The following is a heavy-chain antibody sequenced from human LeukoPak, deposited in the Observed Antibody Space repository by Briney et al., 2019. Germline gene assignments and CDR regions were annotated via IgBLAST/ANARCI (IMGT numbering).Heavy chain of an antibody. J-gene: IGHJ5*02. CDR1: GIVFSNTA. D-gene: IGHD6-19*01. CDR2: ISGGGERT. V-gene: IGHV3-23*01. CDR3: GKDGGQYSSGPEFDP. Sequence: GGSLRLSCAASGIVFSNTAMNWARQSPGRGLEWVSAISGGGERTFYADSVKGRFTISRDNSKNMVYLQMNSLRANDTAIYYCGKDGGQYSSGPEFDPRGQGALVTVSS.